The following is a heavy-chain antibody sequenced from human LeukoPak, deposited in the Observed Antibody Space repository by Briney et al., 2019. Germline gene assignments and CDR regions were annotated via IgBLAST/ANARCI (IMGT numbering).Heavy chain of an antibody. CDR1: GSIFSNYA. CDR3: AKDEVVPGYYYTDV. V-gene: IGHV3-30*02. J-gene: IGHJ6*03. CDR2: MRYDGGNT. D-gene: IGHD2-2*01. Sequence: GGSLRLSCAASGSIFSNYAMQWVRQAPGMGLEWVAFMRYDGGNTYYADSVKGRFTISRDNSKNTMYLQMNSLNAEDTAVYYCAKDEVVPGYYYTDVWGRGTTVTISS.